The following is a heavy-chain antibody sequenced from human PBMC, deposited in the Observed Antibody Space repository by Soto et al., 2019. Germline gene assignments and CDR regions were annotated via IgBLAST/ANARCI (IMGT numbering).Heavy chain of an antibody. Sequence: GASVKVSCKASGYTFTSYAMHWVRQAPGQRLEWMGWINAGNGNTKYSQKFQGRVTITGDTSASTAYMELSSLRSEDTTVYYCARGNYDFWSGYFPYYFDYWGQGTLVTVSS. CDR3: ARGNYDFWSGYFPYYFDY. CDR1: GYTFTSYA. V-gene: IGHV1-3*01. CDR2: INAGNGNT. J-gene: IGHJ4*02. D-gene: IGHD3-3*01.